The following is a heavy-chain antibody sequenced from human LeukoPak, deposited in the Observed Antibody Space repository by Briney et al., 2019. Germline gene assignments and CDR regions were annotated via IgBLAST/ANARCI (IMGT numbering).Heavy chain of an antibody. CDR3: ATAPRAGGSGIAFDY. J-gene: IGHJ4*02. D-gene: IGHD6-13*01. V-gene: IGHV1-24*01. CDR2: FDPEDGET. CDR1: GYTLTELS. Sequence: ASVKVSCKISGYTLTELSMHWVRQAPGKGLEWMGGFDPEDGETIYAQKFQGRVTMTEDTSTDTAYMELSSLRSEDTAVYYCATAPRAGGSGIAFDYWGQGTLVTVSS.